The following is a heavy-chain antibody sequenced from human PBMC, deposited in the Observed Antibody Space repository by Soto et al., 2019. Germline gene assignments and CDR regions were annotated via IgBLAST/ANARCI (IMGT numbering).Heavy chain of an antibody. CDR1: GGTFSSFA. J-gene: IGHJ4*02. CDR2: IIPIFDTA. D-gene: IGHD3-22*01. CDR3: VGYYYNTRGYYYDY. V-gene: IGHV1-69*13. Sequence: GASVKVSCKASGGTFSSFAISWVRQAPGQGLEWMARIIPIFDTANYAQKFQGRVTITADESTSTAYMELSSLRSEDTAVYYCVGYYYNTRGYYYDYWGQGTLVTAPQ.